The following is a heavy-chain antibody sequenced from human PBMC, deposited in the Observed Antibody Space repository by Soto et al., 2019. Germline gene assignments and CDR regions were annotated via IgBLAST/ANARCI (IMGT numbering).Heavy chain of an antibody. Sequence: EVQLVESGGGLVEPGGSLRLSCAASGFTFTNAWLYWVRQAPGKGLEWVGRIKSKNDGGTTDYAAPVKGRVTISRVDSENTVYLQMNSLKPEDTAVYYCAADLPDWGSYAFDYWGQGTLVTVSA. J-gene: IGHJ4*02. V-gene: IGHV3-15*07. D-gene: IGHD3-16*01. CDR3: AADLPDWGSYAFDY. CDR1: GFTFTNAW. CDR2: IKSKNDGGTT.